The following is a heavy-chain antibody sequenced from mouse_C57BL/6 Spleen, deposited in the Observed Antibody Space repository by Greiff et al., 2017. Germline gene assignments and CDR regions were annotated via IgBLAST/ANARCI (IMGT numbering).Heavy chain of an antibody. D-gene: IGHD1-1*01. V-gene: IGHV5-2*01. Sequence: EVHLVESGGGLVQPGQSLKLSCESNEYEFPSHDMSWVRKTPEKRLELVAAINSDGGSTYYPDTIERRFIISRDNTKKTLYLQLSSRTSEDTALYYCARHGDDGSSDGYFEVWGTGTTVTVSS. CDR2: INSDGGST. CDR1: EYEFPSHD. J-gene: IGHJ1*03. CDR3: ARHGDDGSSDGYFEV.